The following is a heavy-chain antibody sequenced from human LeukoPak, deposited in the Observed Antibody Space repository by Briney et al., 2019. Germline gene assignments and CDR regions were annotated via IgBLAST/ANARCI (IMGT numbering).Heavy chain of an antibody. Sequence: SETLSLTCTVSGGSISSSSYYWGWIRQPPGKGLEWIGEINHSGSTNYNPSLKSRVTISVDTSKNQFSLKLSSVTAADTAVYYCARAMVRGVRRSWFDPWGQGTLVTVSS. D-gene: IGHD3-10*01. CDR3: ARAMVRGVRRSWFDP. V-gene: IGHV4-39*07. CDR1: GGSISSSSYY. CDR2: INHSGST. J-gene: IGHJ5*02.